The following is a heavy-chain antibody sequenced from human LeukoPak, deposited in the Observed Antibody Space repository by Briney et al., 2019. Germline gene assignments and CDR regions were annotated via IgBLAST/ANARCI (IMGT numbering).Heavy chain of an antibody. J-gene: IGHJ4*02. Sequence: SETLSLTCAVYGGSFSGYYWSWIRRPPGKGLEWIGEINHSGSTNYNPSLKSRVTISVDTSKNQFSLKLSSVTAADTAVYYCAGGHVDIVATNPLAPVDYWGQGTLVTVSS. CDR1: GGSFSGYY. V-gene: IGHV4-34*01. D-gene: IGHD5-12*01. CDR2: INHSGST. CDR3: AGGHVDIVATNPLAPVDY.